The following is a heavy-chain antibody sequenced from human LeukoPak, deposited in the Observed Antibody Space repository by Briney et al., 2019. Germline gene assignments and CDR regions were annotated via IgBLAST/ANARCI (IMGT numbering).Heavy chain of an antibody. V-gene: IGHV4-61*02. J-gene: IGHJ5*02. CDR2: IDTSGST. CDR3: ARRVACSSTSCYGSEFDP. CDR1: GGSISSGSYY. D-gene: IGHD2-2*01. Sequence: PSETLSLTCTVSGGSISSGSYYWSWIRQPAGKGLEWIGRIDTSGSTNYNPSLKSRATISVDTSKTQSSLKLSSVTAADTAVYYCARRVACSSTSCYGSEFDPWGQGTLVTVSS.